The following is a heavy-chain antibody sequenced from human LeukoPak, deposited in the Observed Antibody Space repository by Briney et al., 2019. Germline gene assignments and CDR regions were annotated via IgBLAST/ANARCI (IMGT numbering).Heavy chain of an antibody. Sequence: PGGSLRLSCAASGLTFSNYWMSWVRQAPGKGLEWVANIKEDVSEKHYVDSVKGRFTISRDNAKNSLYLQMNSLRAEDTAVYYCARNKRGDIWGQGTLVTVSS. J-gene: IGHJ4*02. CDR3: ARNKRGDI. V-gene: IGHV3-7*01. D-gene: IGHD1/OR15-1a*01. CDR2: IKEDVSEK. CDR1: GLTFSNYW.